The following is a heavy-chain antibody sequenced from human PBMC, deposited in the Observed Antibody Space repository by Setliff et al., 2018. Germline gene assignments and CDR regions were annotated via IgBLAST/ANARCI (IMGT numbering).Heavy chain of an antibody. J-gene: IGHJ5*01. V-gene: IGHV3-74*01. CDR3: ARDRGGTNPWFDF. Sequence: AGGSLRLPCAASGFTFSNHWMHWVRQDPGKGLVWVSRSGETRYADSVKGRFTISRDKSKNTLYLHLSSLRVEDTATYYCARDRGGTNPWFDFWGQGTQVTVSS. D-gene: IGHD3-10*01. CDR2: SGET. CDR1: GFTFSNHW.